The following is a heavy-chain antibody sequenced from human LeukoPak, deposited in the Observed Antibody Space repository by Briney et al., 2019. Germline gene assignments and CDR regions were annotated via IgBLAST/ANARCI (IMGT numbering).Heavy chain of an antibody. J-gene: IGHJ6*04. V-gene: IGHV3-48*03. Sequence: GGSLRLSCAASGFTFSSYEMNWVRQAPGQGLEWVAYISSTGNTVHYAGSVKGRFTISRDNAKNSLYLQMDRLRAEDTAVYYCTKETPQMDVWGKGTTVTVSS. CDR3: TKETPQMDV. D-gene: IGHD2-15*01. CDR2: ISSTGNTV. CDR1: GFTFSSYE.